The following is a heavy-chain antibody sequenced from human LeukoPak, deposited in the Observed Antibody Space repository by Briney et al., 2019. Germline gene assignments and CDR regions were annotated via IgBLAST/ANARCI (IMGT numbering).Heavy chain of an antibody. CDR3: ARAGPYYDSSGYPLNYFDY. CDR2: IYYSGST. J-gene: IGHJ4*02. Sequence: SETLSLTCTVSGGSISSYYWSWIRQPPGKGLERIGYIYYSGSTNYNPSLKSRVTISVDTSKNQFSLKLSSVTAADTAVYYCARAGPYYDSSGYPLNYFDYWGQGTLVTVSS. D-gene: IGHD3-22*01. V-gene: IGHV4-59*01. CDR1: GGSISSYY.